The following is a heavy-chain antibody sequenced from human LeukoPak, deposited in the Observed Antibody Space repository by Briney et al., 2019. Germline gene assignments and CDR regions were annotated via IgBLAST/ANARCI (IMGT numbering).Heavy chain of an antibody. Sequence: GESLQISCKASGYSFTSYWIGWVRQMPGKGLEWMGIIHPGDSDTRYSPSFQGQVTISADKSISTAYLQWSSLKASDTAMYYCARQGYYYGSGSQYYFDYWGQGTLVTVSS. CDR2: IHPGDSDT. V-gene: IGHV5-51*01. CDR1: GYSFTSYW. D-gene: IGHD3-10*01. CDR3: ARQGYYYGSGSQYYFDY. J-gene: IGHJ4*02.